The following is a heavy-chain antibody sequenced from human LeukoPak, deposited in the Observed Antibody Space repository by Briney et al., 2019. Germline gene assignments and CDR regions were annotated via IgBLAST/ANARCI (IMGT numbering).Heavy chain of an antibody. CDR3: ASQYSSSWYYFDY. Sequence: SVKVSCKASGYTFTAYSMHWVRQAPGQGLEWMGGIIPIFGTANYAQKFQGRVTITADESTSTAYMELSSLRSEDTAVYYCASQYSSSWYYFDYWGQGTLVTVSS. J-gene: IGHJ4*02. CDR2: IIPIFGTA. D-gene: IGHD6-13*01. CDR1: GYTFTAYS. V-gene: IGHV1-69*13.